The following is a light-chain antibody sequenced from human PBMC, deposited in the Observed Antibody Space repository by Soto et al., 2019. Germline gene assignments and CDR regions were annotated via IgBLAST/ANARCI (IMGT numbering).Light chain of an antibody. V-gene: IGLV2-8*01. CDR1: KSDIGVYDF. CDR3: KSYAGSNTYV. Sequence: QSVLTQPPSASGAPGQSVTISCTGTKSDIGVYDFVSWYQHYPGKAPRRIIYEVVQRPSGVPDRFSGSKSGNSASPTVSGLQAADEADYFCKSYAGSNTYVFGSGTKSPS. J-gene: IGLJ1*01. CDR2: EVV.